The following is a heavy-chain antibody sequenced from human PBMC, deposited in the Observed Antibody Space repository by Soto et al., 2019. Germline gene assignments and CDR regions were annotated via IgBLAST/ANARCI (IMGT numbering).Heavy chain of an antibody. CDR1: VVSILSYY. CDR3: ARVLYGSGNWFDP. D-gene: IGHD3-10*01. J-gene: IGHJ5*02. V-gene: IGHV4-59*08. CDR2: IYKSGST. Sequence: SETLSLTCTVFVVSILSYYWSWIRQPPGKGLEWIGFIYKSGSTNYNPSLKSRVSISVDTSKNQFSLKLSSVTAADTAVYYCARVLYGSGNWFDPWGQGTLVTVS.